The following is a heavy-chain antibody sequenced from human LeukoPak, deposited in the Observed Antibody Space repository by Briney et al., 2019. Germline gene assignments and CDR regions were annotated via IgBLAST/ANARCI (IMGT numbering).Heavy chain of an antibody. CDR2: MYYSWST. V-gene: IGHV4-59*08. J-gene: IGHJ3*02. Sequence: SETLSLTCTVSGGSITYYYWSWIRQPPGKGLEWIGYMYYSWSTDYNPSLKSRVTISVDTSKNQFSLKLRSVTAADTAVYYCARRVGKAADGNPFDIWGQGTMVTVSS. CDR3: ARRVGKAADGNPFDI. CDR1: GGSITYYY. D-gene: IGHD6-13*01.